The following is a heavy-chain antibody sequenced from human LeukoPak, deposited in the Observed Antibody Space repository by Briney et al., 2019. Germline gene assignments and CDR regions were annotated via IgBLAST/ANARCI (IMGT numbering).Heavy chain of an antibody. CDR2: ISYDGSNK. D-gene: IGHD4-17*01. CDR1: GFTFSSYA. V-gene: IGHV3-30*04. CDR3: ARGNRGDYDY. J-gene: IGHJ4*02. Sequence: GGSLRLSCAASGFTFSSYAMHRVRQAPGKGLEWVAVISYDGSNKYYADSVKGRFTISRDNSKNTLYLQMNSLRAEDTAVYYCARGNRGDYDYWGQGTLVTVSS.